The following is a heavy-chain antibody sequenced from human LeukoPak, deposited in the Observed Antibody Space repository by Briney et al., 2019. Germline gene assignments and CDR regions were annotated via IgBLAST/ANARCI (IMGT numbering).Heavy chain of an antibody. CDR2: INPNSGGT. D-gene: IGHD6-19*01. CDR3: ARVGLLGGYSSGWTPADY. CDR1: GYTFTGYY. V-gene: IGHV1-2*02. J-gene: IGHJ4*02. Sequence: ASVTVSCKASGYTFTGYYMHWVRQAPGQGLEWMGWINPNSGGTNYAQKFQGRATMNRDTSISTAYMELSRLRSDDTAVYYCARVGLLGGYSSGWTPADYWGQGTLVTVSS.